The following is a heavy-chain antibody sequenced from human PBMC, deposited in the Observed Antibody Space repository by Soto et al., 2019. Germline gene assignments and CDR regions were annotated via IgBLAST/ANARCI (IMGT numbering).Heavy chain of an antibody. Sequence: ASVTVSCKASVYTLTSYDINWVRQATGQGLEWMGWMNPNSGNTGYAQKFQGRVTMTRNTSISTAYMELSSLRSEDTAVYYCARVRGYYDFWSGRPLYYYYYYMDVWGKGTTVTVSS. V-gene: IGHV1-8*01. J-gene: IGHJ6*03. D-gene: IGHD3-3*01. CDR2: MNPNSGNT. CDR3: ARVRGYYDFWSGRPLYYYYYYMDV. CDR1: VYTLTSYD.